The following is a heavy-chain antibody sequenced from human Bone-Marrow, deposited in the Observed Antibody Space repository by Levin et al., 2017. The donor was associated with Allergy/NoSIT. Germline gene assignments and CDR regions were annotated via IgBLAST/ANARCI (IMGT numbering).Heavy chain of an antibody. J-gene: IGHJ6*03. D-gene: IGHD3-3*01. CDR3: ARDHITIFGVVDYYYYYMDV. CDR2: IIPIFGTA. V-gene: IGHV1-69*06. Sequence: KISCKASGGTFSSYAISWVRQAPGQGLEWMGGIIPIFGTANYAQKFQGRVTITADKSTSTAYMELSSLRSEDTAVYYCARDHITIFGVVDYYYYYMDVWGKGTTVTVSS. CDR1: GGTFSSYA.